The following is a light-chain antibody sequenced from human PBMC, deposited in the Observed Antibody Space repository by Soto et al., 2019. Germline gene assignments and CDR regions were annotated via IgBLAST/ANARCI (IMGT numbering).Light chain of an antibody. CDR1: GSDVGEYNY. Sequence: QSALTQPASVSGSLGQSITISCTGTGSDVGEYNYVSWYQQHPGKAPKLMIYEVRNRPSGVSNRFSGSKSGNTASLTIAGLQAEDEADYYCSSYTSTSTLYVFGTGTKVTVL. CDR2: EVR. J-gene: IGLJ1*01. CDR3: SSYTSTSTLYV. V-gene: IGLV2-14*01.